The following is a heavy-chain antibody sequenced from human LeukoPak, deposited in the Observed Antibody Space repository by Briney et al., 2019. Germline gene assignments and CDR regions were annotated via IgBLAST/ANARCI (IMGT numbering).Heavy chain of an antibody. CDR3: AKDDSLRFLEWLPIGY. CDR1: GFTFSSYA. J-gene: IGHJ4*02. D-gene: IGHD3-3*01. Sequence: GGSLRLSCAASGFTFSSYAMSWVRQAPGKGLEWVSAISGSGGSTYYADSVKGRFTISRDNSKNTLYLQMNSLRAEDTAVYYCAKDDSLRFLEWLPIGYWGQGTLVTVSS. V-gene: IGHV3-23*01. CDR2: ISGSGGST.